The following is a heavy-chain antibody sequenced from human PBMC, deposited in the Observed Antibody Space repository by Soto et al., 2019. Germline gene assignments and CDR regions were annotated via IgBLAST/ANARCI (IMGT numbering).Heavy chain of an antibody. CDR2: INPNRGGT. D-gene: IGHD3-10*01. Sequence: QVQLVQYGAEVKKPGASVKVSCKASGYSFTGYYMHWVRQAPGQGLEWMGWINPNRGGTNYAQKCEGWVTMTRDTSISTAYMELSRLRSDDTAVYYCARDSGYYGSGSYYNSWLDPVGQGTLVTVSS. J-gene: IGHJ5*02. CDR1: GYSFTGYY. V-gene: IGHV1-2*04. CDR3: ARDSGYYGSGSYYNSWLDP.